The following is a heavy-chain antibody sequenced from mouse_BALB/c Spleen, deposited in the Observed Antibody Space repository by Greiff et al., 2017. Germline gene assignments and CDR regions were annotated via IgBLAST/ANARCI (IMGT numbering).Heavy chain of an antibody. D-gene: IGHD1-1*01. V-gene: IGHV14-3*02. CDR2: IDPANGNT. Sequence: VQLQQSGAELVKPGASVKLSGTATGFNIKDTDMHGVKQRPEQGLEWIGRIDPANGNTKYDPKFQGKATITADTSSNTAYLQLSSLTSEDTAVYYCAREGYYYGSSPFAYWGQGTLVTVSA. CDR1: GFNIKDTD. CDR3: AREGYYYGSSPFAY. J-gene: IGHJ3*01.